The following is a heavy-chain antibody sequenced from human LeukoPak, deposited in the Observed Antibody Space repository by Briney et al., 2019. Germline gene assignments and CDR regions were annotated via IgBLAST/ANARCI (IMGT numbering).Heavy chain of an antibody. CDR2: IGTAGDT. J-gene: IGHJ3*02. CDR3: ARGENDAFDI. Sequence: GGSLRLSCAASGFTFSSYSMNWVRQATGKGLEWVSAIGTAGDTYYPGSVKGRFTISRENAKNSLYLQMNSLRAGDTAVYYCARGENDAFDIWGQGTMVTVSS. CDR1: GFTFSSYS. V-gene: IGHV3-13*01.